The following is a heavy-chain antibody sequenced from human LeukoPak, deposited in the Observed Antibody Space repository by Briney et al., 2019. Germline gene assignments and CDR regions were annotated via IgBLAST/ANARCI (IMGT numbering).Heavy chain of an antibody. CDR3: TVDTNTDRHYY. J-gene: IGHJ4*02. Sequence: GGSLRLSCAASGFTFSNAWMSWVRQAPGEGLEWVGRIKSKTDGGTTDYAAPVKGRFTISRDDSENTLYLQMNSLKTEDTAVYFCTVDTNTDRHYYWGQGTLVTVSS. CDR1: GFTFSNAW. CDR2: IKSKTDGGTT. V-gene: IGHV3-15*01. D-gene: IGHD2-8*01.